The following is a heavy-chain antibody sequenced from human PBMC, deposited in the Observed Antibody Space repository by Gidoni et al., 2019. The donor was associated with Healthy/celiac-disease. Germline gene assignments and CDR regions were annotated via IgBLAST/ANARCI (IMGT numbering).Heavy chain of an antibody. Sequence: QVQLVESGGGVVQPGRSLRLSCAASGFPFSSYAMHWVRQAPGKGLEWVAVISYDGSNKYYADSVKGRFTISRDNSKNTLYLQMNSLRAEDTAVYYCASMTWRDYSTQFDYWGQGTLVTVSS. CDR3: ASMTWRDYSTQFDY. J-gene: IGHJ4*02. CDR2: ISYDGSNK. D-gene: IGHD2-21*01. V-gene: IGHV3-30-3*01. CDR1: GFPFSSYA.